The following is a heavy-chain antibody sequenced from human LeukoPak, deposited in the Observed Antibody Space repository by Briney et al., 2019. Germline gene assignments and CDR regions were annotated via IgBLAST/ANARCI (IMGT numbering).Heavy chain of an antibody. CDR1: GFTFDDYA. V-gene: IGHV3-9*01. CDR2: ISWNSGSI. D-gene: IGHD2-2*01. CDR3: AKDSTLSGAAANFDY. Sequence: GGSLRLSCAASGFTFDDYAMHWVRQAPGKGLEWVGGISWNSGSIGYADSVKGRFTISRDNAKNSLYLQMNSLRAEDTALYYCAKDSTLSGAAANFDYWGQGTLVTVSS. J-gene: IGHJ4*02.